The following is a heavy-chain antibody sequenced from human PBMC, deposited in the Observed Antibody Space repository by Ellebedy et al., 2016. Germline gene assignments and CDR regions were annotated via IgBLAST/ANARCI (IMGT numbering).Heavy chain of an antibody. CDR1: GFTFSNYA. CDR3: AKDFIYGDYADN. CDR2: ITSGGTT. V-gene: IGHV3-23*01. Sequence: GESLKISCAASGFTFSNYALSWVRQAPGKGLEWVSAITSGGTTHYADFGKGRFTISRDNSKNTLYLQMNSLRAEDTALYYCAKDFIYGDYADNWGQGTLVTVSS. D-gene: IGHD4-17*01. J-gene: IGHJ4*02.